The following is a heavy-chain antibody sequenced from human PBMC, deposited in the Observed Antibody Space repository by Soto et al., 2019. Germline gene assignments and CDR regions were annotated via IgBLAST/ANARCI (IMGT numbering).Heavy chain of an antibody. CDR2: IYYNGST. D-gene: IGHD6-19*01. CDR1: GGSISSGDYY. Sequence: SETLSLTCTVSGGSISSGDYYWSWTRQLPGKDLEWIAYIYYNGSTYYTPSLKSRATISLDTSRNQFFLNLSSVTAADTAVYYCARGGEQWLIPYYFDWWGQGTLVTVSS. CDR3: ARGGEQWLIPYYFDW. V-gene: IGHV4-30-4*02. J-gene: IGHJ4*02.